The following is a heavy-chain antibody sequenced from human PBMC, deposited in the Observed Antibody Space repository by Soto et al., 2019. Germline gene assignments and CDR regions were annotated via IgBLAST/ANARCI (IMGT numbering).Heavy chain of an antibody. V-gene: IGHV1-46*01. Sequence: QVQLVQSGAEVKKPGASVKVSCKASGYTFTSYYMNWVRQAPGQGLEWMGIINPSGGSTSYAQKYQGRVXXTXDXXKSTVYMELSSLRSEDTAVYYGARVSSGYYGHFDYWGQGTLVTVSS. J-gene: IGHJ4*02. D-gene: IGHD3-22*01. CDR1: GYTFTSYY. CDR3: ARVSSGYYGHFDY. CDR2: INPSGGST.